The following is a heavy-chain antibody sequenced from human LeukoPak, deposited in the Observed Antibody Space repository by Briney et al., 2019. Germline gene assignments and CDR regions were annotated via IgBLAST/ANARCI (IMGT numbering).Heavy chain of an antibody. Sequence: SETLSLTCTFSGGSISSSSYYWGWIRQPPGKGLEWIGSIYYSGSTYYNPSLKSRVTISVVTSKNQFSLKVTSVTAADTAVYYCARRGIVGATHAFDIWGLGTMVTVSS. J-gene: IGHJ3*02. CDR1: GGSISSSSYY. CDR2: IYYSGST. V-gene: IGHV4-39*01. CDR3: ARRGIVGATHAFDI. D-gene: IGHD1-26*01.